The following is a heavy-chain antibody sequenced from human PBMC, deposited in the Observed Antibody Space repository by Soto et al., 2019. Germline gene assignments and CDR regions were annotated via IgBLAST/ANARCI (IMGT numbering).Heavy chain of an antibody. CDR3: ARDREVLYYDFWSGYYGGGWFGP. Sequence: PGGSLRLSCAASGFTFSSYGMHWVRQAPGKGLEWVAVIWYDGSNKYYADSVKGRFTISRDNSKNTLYLQMNSLRAEDTAVYYYARDREVLYYDFWSGYYGGGWFGPWGQGTLFTVSS. CDR2: IWYDGSNK. J-gene: IGHJ5*02. D-gene: IGHD3-3*01. V-gene: IGHV3-33*01. CDR1: GFTFSSYG.